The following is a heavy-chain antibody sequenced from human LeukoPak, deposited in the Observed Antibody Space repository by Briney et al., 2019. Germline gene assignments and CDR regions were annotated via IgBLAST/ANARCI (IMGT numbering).Heavy chain of an antibody. J-gene: IGHJ4*02. CDR3: ARDLEGGDSSGFRY. CDR2: ISSSSSYI. V-gene: IGHV3-21*01. CDR1: GFTFSSYS. Sequence: KPGGSLRLSCAASGFTFSSYSMNWVRQAPGKGLEWVSSISSSSSYIYYADSVKGRFTISRDNAKNSLYLQMNSLRAEDTAVYYCARDLEGGDSSGFRYWGQGTLVTVSS. D-gene: IGHD3-22*01.